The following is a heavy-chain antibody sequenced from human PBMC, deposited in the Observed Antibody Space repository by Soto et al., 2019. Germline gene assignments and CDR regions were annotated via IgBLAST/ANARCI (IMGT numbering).Heavy chain of an antibody. CDR3: AREVQVHTPAFVY. Sequence: QVQLVQSGAEMKTPGSSVKVSCQSSGGTFNTYAMNWVRQAPGQGPEWMGDTSPMFGAANYAPKFQGRVTITADESTGTSYMQLSSLTSEDTALYFWAREVQVHTPAFVYWGQGTLVTVSS. V-gene: IGHV1-69*19. CDR1: GGTFNTYA. D-gene: IGHD3-10*01. CDR2: TSPMFGAA. J-gene: IGHJ4*02.